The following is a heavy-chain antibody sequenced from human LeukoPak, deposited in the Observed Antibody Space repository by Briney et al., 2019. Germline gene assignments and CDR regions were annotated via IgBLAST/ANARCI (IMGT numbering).Heavy chain of an antibody. J-gene: IGHJ4*02. D-gene: IGHD6-19*01. CDR3: ARDLGEIAMAGMFSTRSHFDR. CDR1: GYMFTDYY. Sequence: ASVKVSCKSSGYMFTDYYMHWVRQAPGHGLEWMRWINPKSGGTNYAQKFQGRVTMTRDTSINTGYMDLSGLRSDDTAVYFCARDLGEIAMAGMFSTRSHFDRWGQGTLVTVSS. V-gene: IGHV1-2*02. CDR2: INPKSGGT.